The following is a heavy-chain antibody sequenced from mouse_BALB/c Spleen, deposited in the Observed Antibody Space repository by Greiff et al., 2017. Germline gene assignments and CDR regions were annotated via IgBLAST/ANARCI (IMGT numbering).Heavy chain of an antibody. CDR3: ARDGNYYAMDY. CDR2: IDPYYGGT. CDR1: GYSFTGYN. Sequence: VHVKQPGAELVKPGASVKISCKASGYSFTGYNMNWVKQSNGKSLEWIGNIDPYYGGTSYNQKFKGKATLTVDKSSSTAYMQLKSLTSEDSAVYYCARDGNYYAMDYWGQGTSVTVSS. V-gene: IGHV1-39*01. D-gene: IGHD1-1*01. J-gene: IGHJ4*01.